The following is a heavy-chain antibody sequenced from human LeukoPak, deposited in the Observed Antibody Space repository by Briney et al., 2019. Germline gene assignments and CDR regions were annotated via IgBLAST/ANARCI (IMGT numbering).Heavy chain of an antibody. Sequence: GGSLRLSCAASGFAFSDFYMFWIRQAPGKGPEWISYISNSGSTMYYADSVKGRFTISRDNDKNSLYLQMNSLRAEDTAVYYCARDALGSYDYWGQGTLVTVSS. J-gene: IGHJ4*02. CDR2: ISNSGSTM. CDR1: GFAFSDFY. D-gene: IGHD3-10*01. V-gene: IGHV3-11*01. CDR3: ARDALGSYDY.